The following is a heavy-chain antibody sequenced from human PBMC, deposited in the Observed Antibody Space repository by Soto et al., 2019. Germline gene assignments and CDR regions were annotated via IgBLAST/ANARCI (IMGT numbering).Heavy chain of an antibody. CDR3: ARDIGYCSSTSCYPLDY. D-gene: IGHD2-2*01. CDR2: INPNSGGT. V-gene: IGHV1-2*02. CDR1: GYTFTGYY. Sequence: QVQLVQSGAEVKKPGASVKVSCKASGYTFTGYYMHWVRQAPGQGLEWMGWINPNSGGTNYAKKFQGRVTMTRDTSISTAYMELSRLRSDDTAVYYCARDIGYCSSTSCYPLDYWGQGTLVTVSS. J-gene: IGHJ4*02.